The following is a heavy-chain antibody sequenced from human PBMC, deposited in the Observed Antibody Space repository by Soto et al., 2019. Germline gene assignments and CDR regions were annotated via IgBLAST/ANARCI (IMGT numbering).Heavy chain of an antibody. D-gene: IGHD3-22*01. V-gene: IGHV2-5*02. CDR1: GVSLSTSAVG. J-gene: IGHJ4*02. Sequence: SGPTLVNPTQTLTLTCTLSGVSLSTSAVGVGWIRQPPGKALEWLALIYWDDDKRYRPSLESRLNITQDTSKNQVVLRLANVDPADTGTYFCAHWHRDESDGGYYPLKFDYWGQGALVTVSS. CDR3: AHWHRDESDGGYYPLKFDY. CDR2: IYWDDDK.